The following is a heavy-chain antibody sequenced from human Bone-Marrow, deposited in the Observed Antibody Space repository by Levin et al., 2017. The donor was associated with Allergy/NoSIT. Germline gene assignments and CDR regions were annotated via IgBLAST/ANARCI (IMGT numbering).Heavy chain of an antibody. Sequence: LSLTCTFSGFSLSTSGMCVSWIRQPPGKALEWLARIDWDDDKYYSTSLKTRLTISKDTSKNQEVLTMTNMDPVDTATYYCARTAQDLRLAAFDIWGQGTMVTVSS. CDR3: ARTAQDLRLAAFDI. D-gene: IGHD5-12*01. CDR1: GFSLSTSGMC. CDR2: IDWDDDK. J-gene: IGHJ3*02. V-gene: IGHV2-70*11.